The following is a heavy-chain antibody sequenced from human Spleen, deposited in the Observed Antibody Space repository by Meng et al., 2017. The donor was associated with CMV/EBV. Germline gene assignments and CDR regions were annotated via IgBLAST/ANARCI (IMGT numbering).Heavy chain of an antibody. CDR2: ISNSGKTI. CDR1: GFTFSSYE. V-gene: IGHV3-48*03. CDR3: AKDDYNSSPRRFDT. J-gene: IGHJ5*02. D-gene: IGHD6-6*01. Sequence: GESLKISCEPSGFTFSSYEMNWVRQAPGKGLEWISYISNSGKTIDYADSVKGRFTISRDNSENTLYLQITSLRAEDTAIYYCAKDDYNSSPRRFDTWGQGTRVTVSS.